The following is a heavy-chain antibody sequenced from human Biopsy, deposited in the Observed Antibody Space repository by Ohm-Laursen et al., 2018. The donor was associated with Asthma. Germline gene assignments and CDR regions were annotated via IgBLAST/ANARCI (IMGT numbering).Heavy chain of an antibody. CDR2: IIPIFGPT. CDR1: GGTFSSNS. Sequence: ASVKVSCKASGGTFSSNSINWVRQAPGQGLEWMGRIIPIFGPTNYAQKFQGRVTISADDFTSTAYMELSSLSSEDTALYYCARGPEYVRSSGALDYWGQGTLVTVSS. V-gene: IGHV1-69*13. D-gene: IGHD2-2*01. CDR3: ARGPEYVRSSGALDY. J-gene: IGHJ4*02.